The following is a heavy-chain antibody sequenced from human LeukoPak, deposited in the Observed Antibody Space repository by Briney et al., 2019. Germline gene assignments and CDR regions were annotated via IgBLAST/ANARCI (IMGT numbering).Heavy chain of an antibody. Sequence: KASQTLSLTCTVSGGSISSGDYYWSWIRQPPGKGLEWIGYIYYSGSTYYNPSLKSRVTISVDTSKNQFSLKLSSVTAADTAVYYCAREAGSLYGGNSRFDYWGQGTLVTVSS. D-gene: IGHD4-23*01. CDR2: IYYSGST. J-gene: IGHJ4*02. CDR3: AREAGSLYGGNSRFDY. V-gene: IGHV4-30-4*08. CDR1: GGSISSGDYY.